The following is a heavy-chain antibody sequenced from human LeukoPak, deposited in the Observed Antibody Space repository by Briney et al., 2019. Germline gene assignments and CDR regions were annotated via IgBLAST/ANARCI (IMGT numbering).Heavy chain of an antibody. V-gene: IGHV3-53*01. D-gene: IGHD5-24*01. J-gene: IGHJ6*02. CDR3: ASPEMARDGTYAMDV. CDR2: IYSGGST. Sequence: GGSLRLSCAASGFTFSSTYMSWVRQAPGKGLEWVSVIYSGGSTYYADSVKGRFTISRDNSKNTLYLQMNSLRAEDTAVYYCASPEMARDGTYAMDVWGQGTTVTVSS. CDR1: GFTFSSTY.